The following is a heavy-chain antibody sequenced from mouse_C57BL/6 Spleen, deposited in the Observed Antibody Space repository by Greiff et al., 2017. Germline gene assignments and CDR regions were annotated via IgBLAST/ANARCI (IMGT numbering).Heavy chain of an antibody. Sequence: QVQLKQSGAELAKPGASVKLSCKASGYTFTSYWMHWVKQRPGQGLEWIGYINPSSGYTKYNQKFKDKATLTADKSSSTAYMQLSSLTYEDSAVYYCARSPTTVVGREYFDYWGQGTTLTVSS. CDR1: GYTFTSYW. CDR3: ARSPTTVVGREYFDY. J-gene: IGHJ2*01. D-gene: IGHD1-1*01. V-gene: IGHV1-7*01. CDR2: INPSSGYT.